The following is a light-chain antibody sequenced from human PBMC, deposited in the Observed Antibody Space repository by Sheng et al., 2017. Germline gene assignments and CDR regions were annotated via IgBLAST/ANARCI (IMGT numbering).Light chain of an antibody. V-gene: IGKV1-5*03. CDR2: KAS. CDR3: QQYSDDWS. CDR1: QSISDW. J-gene: IGKJ1*01. Sequence: DIQITQFPSTLSASVGDRVTITCRASQSISDWLAWYQQKPGKAPKLLIYKASRLESGVQSRFSGGGSGTQFTLTISNLQPDDFATYYCQQYSDDWSFGQGTKVENK.